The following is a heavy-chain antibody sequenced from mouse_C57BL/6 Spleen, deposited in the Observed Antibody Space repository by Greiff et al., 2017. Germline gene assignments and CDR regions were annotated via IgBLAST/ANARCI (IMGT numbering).Heavy chain of an antibody. V-gene: IGHV5-6*01. D-gene: IGHD4-1*01. J-gene: IGHJ2*01. CDR2: ISSGCSST. CDR1: GFTFSSYG. CDR3: ARQCNWDLYYFDY. Sequence: EVQGVESGGDLVKPGGSLKLSCAASGFTFSSYGMSWVRQTPDKRLEWVATISSGCSSTYYPDSVKGRFTISRDNAKNTLYLQMSSLKSEDTAMYYCARQCNWDLYYFDYWGQGTTLTVSS.